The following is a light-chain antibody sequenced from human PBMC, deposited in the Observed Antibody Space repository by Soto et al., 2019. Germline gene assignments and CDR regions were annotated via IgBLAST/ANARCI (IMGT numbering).Light chain of an antibody. CDR1: QSISSW. CDR3: QQYKSYPWT. Sequence: DIQMTQSPSTLSASVGDRVTITCRASQSISSWLAWYQQKSGKAPKLLIYKASSLESGVPARFSGSGSGTEFTLTISSLQPDDLATYYCQQYKSYPWTLGQGTKV. CDR2: KAS. V-gene: IGKV1-5*03. J-gene: IGKJ1*01.